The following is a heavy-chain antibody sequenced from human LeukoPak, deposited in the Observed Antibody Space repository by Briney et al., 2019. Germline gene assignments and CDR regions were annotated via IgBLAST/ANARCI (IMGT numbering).Heavy chain of an antibody. CDR3: ARDLRSSVVSRFDY. CDR1: GVTFSNYG. D-gene: IGHD3-22*01. CDR2: ISSSGRTF. J-gene: IGHJ4*02. Sequence: GGSLRLSCAASGVTFSNYGMHWVRQAPGKGLEWLSYISSSGRTFYYADSVKGRFTISRDNAKNSLYLQMNSLRAEDTAVYYCARDLRSSVVSRFDYWGQGTLVTVSS. V-gene: IGHV3-48*03.